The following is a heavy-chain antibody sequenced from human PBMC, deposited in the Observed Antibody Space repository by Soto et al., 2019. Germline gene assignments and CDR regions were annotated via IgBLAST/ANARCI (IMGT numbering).Heavy chain of an antibody. D-gene: IGHD6-6*01. Sequence: PGGSLRLSCAASGFTFSSYSMNWVRQAPGKGLEWVSSISSSSSYIYYADSVKGRFTTSRDNAKNSLYLQMNSLRAEDTAVYYCARESDSSSDTFDYWGQGTLVTVSS. J-gene: IGHJ4*02. CDR1: GFTFSSYS. V-gene: IGHV3-21*01. CDR2: ISSSSSYI. CDR3: ARESDSSSDTFDY.